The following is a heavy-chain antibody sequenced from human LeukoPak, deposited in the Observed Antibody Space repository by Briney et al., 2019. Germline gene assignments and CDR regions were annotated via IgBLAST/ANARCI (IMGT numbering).Heavy chain of an antibody. J-gene: IGHJ4*02. CDR2: INSDGSST. D-gene: IGHD3-22*01. Sequence: GGSLRLFCAASGFTFSSYWMHWVRQARGKGLVWVSRINSDGSSTSYADSVKGRFTISRDNAKNTMYLQMNSLRAEDTAVYYCARGYYDSSDYYPIVYWGQGTLVTVSS. V-gene: IGHV3-74*01. CDR1: GFTFSSYW. CDR3: ARGYYDSSDYYPIVY.